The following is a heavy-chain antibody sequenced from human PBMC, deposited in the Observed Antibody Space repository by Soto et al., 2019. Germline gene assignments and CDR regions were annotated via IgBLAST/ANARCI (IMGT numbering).Heavy chain of an antibody. Sequence: EVQLVESGGGLVQPGGSLRLSCAASGFTFSSNSMNWVRQAPGKGLEWISEISSSSSTIYADSVKGRSTCSRDNAKSSMYLQMNRLREEDTAVYYCARVILSGHLTSDFWGQGKLVTVSS. CDR2: ISSSSSTI. CDR1: GFTFSSNS. J-gene: IGHJ4*02. V-gene: IGHV3-48*02. CDR3: ARVILSGHLTSDF. D-gene: IGHD3-9*01.